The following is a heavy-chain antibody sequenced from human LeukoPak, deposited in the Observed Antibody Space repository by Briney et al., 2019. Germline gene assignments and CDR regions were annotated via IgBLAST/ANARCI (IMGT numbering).Heavy chain of an antibody. CDR2: IYYSGST. CDR1: GGSISSGGYY. Sequence: SETLSLTCTVSGGSISSGGYYWSWIRRHPGKGLEWIGYIYYSGSTYYNPSLKSRVTISVDTSKNQFSLKLSSVTAADTAVYYCARGRVVAAIGGRQYYFDYWGQGTLVTVSS. D-gene: IGHD2-15*01. V-gene: IGHV4-31*03. CDR3: ARGRVVAAIGGRQYYFDY. J-gene: IGHJ4*02.